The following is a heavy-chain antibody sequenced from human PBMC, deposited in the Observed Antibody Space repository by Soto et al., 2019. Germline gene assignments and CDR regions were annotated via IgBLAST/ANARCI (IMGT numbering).Heavy chain of an antibody. CDR1: DESVTSPGNY. Sequence: VQLQESGPGLVKPSQTLSLTCAVSDESVTSPGNYWNWIRQRPDTGLEWIGYISSGGSPFYNPSLQSRVSLSLDTSNTLFSLTLNSVTAADTAVYYCTLNHCAGGGCYDRDYWGQGPRVTVSS. V-gene: IGHV4-31*11. J-gene: IGHJ1*01. CDR2: ISSGGSP. CDR3: TLNHCAGGGCYDRDY. D-gene: IGHD2-15*01.